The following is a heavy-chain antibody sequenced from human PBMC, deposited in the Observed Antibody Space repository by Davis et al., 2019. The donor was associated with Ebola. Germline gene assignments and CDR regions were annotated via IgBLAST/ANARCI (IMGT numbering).Heavy chain of an antibody. J-gene: IGHJ3*02. CDR3: ARLSYYYDSSGYHRGAFDI. Sequence: SETLSLTCAVYGGSFSGYYWSWIRQPPGKGLEWIGYIYYSGSTHYNPSLKSRVTISVDTSKNQFSLQLSSVTAADTAVYYCARLSYYYDSSGYHRGAFDIWGQGTMVTVSS. D-gene: IGHD3-22*01. V-gene: IGHV4-59*08. CDR2: IYYSGST. CDR1: GGSFSGYY.